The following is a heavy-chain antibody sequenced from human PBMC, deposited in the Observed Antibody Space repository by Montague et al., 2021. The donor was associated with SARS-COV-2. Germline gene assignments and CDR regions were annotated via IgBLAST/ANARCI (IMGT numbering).Heavy chain of an antibody. Sequence: TLSLTCTVSGGSISSGGYDWSWIRQHPGKGLEWIGYVYYSGSTYYNPSLKSRVTISVDTSKNQFSLKLSSVTAADTAVYYCARGGSYSSGWYGVDYYYGMDVWGQGTTVTVSS. V-gene: IGHV4-31*03. CDR1: GGSISSGGYD. CDR3: ARGGSYSSGWYGVDYYYGMDV. J-gene: IGHJ6*02. CDR2: VYYSGST. D-gene: IGHD6-19*01.